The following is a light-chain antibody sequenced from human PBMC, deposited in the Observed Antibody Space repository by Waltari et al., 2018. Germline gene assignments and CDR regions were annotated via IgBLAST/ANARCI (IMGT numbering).Light chain of an antibody. Sequence: QSVLPQPPSTSGTPGQRVTISCSGSSSNIGTNPVNWYQHLPGTAPKLLIYSNNQRPSGVPGRFSGSKSGTSASLAISGLQSEDEADYYCAAWDDTLNGYVFGTGTKVTVL. CDR2: SNN. V-gene: IGLV1-44*01. CDR3: AAWDDTLNGYV. J-gene: IGLJ1*01. CDR1: SSNIGTNP.